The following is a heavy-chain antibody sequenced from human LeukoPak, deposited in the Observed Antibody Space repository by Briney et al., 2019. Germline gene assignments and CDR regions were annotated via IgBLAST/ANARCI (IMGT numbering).Heavy chain of an antibody. V-gene: IGHV1-69*06. CDR2: IIPIFGTA. Sequence: ASVKVSCKASGGTFSSYAISWVRQAPGQGLEWMGGIIPIFGTANYAQKFQGRVTITADKSTSTAYMELSSLRSEDTAVYYYARDKGGRDILTGHNWFDPWGQGTLVTVSS. D-gene: IGHD3-9*01. CDR3: ARDKGGRDILTGHNWFDP. CDR1: GGTFSSYA. J-gene: IGHJ5*02.